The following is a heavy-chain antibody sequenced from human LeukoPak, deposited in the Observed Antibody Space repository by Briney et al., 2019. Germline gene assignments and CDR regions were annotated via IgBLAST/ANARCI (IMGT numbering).Heavy chain of an antibody. CDR2: FDPEDGET. J-gene: IGHJ6*02. D-gene: IGHD5-24*01. CDR3: ATEMATMRRYYGMDV. Sequence: ASVKVSCKVSGYTLTELSMHWVRQAPGKGLEWMGGFDPEDGETIYAQKFQGRVTMTDDTSTDTAYMELSSLRSEDTAVYYCATEMATMRRYYGMDVWGQGTTVTVSS. V-gene: IGHV1-24*01. CDR1: GYTLTELS.